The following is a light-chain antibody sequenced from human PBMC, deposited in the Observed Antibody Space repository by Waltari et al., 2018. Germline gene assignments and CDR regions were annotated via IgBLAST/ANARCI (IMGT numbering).Light chain of an antibody. CDR1: QIVRGY. J-gene: IGKJ4*01. V-gene: IGKV3-11*01. CDR3: QQRHNWPLT. Sequence: EIVLTQSPATLSLSPGDRATLSCRANQIVRGYLAWYQQKPGQAPRLLIYDASTRASGIPARFSGSGSGTDFSLSISSLEPEDFAVYYCQQRHNWPLTFGGGTKVEIK. CDR2: DAS.